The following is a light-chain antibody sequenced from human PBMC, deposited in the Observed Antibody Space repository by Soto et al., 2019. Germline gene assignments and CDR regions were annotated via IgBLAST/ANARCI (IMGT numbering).Light chain of an antibody. J-gene: IGKJ1*01. CDR1: ESLSSAY. V-gene: IGKV3-20*01. CDR2: GAS. CDR3: QQYGSSPPKT. Sequence: ESVLTQSPATLSLSHGERATLSCRASESLSSAYLAWYQQKPGQAPRLLLYGASTRATGIPDRFSGSGSGTEFTLTISRLEPEDLAVYYCQQYGSSPPKTFGQGTKVDIK.